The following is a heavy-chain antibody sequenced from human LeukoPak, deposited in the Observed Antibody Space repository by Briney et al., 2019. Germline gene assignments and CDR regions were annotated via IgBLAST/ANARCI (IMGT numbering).Heavy chain of an antibody. CDR3: ARSLATITGYFDY. V-gene: IGHV1-69*05. D-gene: IGHD5-24*01. Sequence: ASVKVSCKASGGTFSSNAISWVRQAPGQGLEWMGGIIPVFGTANYAQKFQDRVTIIMDESTSTAYMELSSLRSEDTAVYYCARSLATITGYFDYWGQGTLVTVFS. CDR2: IIPVFGTA. J-gene: IGHJ4*02. CDR1: GGTFSSNA.